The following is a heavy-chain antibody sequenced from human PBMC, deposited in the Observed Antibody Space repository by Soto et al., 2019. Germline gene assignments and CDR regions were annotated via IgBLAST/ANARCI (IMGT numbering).Heavy chain of an antibody. CDR3: ATDPKGSYYYYGMDV. CDR2: FDPEDGET. J-gene: IGHJ6*02. Sequence: ASVKVSCKVSGYTLTELSMHWVRQAPGKGLEWMGGFDPEDGETIYAQKFQGSVTMTEDTSTDTAYMELSSLRSEDTAVYYCATDPKGSYYYYGMDVWGQGTTVTVSS. CDR1: GYTLTELS. V-gene: IGHV1-24*01. D-gene: IGHD2-15*01.